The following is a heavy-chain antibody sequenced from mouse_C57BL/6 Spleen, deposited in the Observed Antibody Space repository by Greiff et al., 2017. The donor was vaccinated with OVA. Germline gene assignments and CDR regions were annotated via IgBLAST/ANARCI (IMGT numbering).Heavy chain of an antibody. J-gene: IGHJ2*01. CDR3: ARNYGSREAYYFDY. CDR2: IDPSDSYT. D-gene: IGHD1-1*01. Sequence: QVQLQQPGAELVRPGTSVKLSCKASGYTFTSYWMHWVKQRPGQGLEWIGVIDPSDSYTNYNQKFKGKATLTVDTSSSTAYMQLSSLTSEDSAVYYCARNYGSREAYYFDYWGQGTTLTVSS. V-gene: IGHV1-59*01. CDR1: GYTFTSYW.